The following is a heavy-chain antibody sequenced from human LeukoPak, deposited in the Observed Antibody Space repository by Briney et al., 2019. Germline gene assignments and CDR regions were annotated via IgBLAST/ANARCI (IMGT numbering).Heavy chain of an antibody. V-gene: IGHV3-23*01. Sequence: GGSLRLSCAASGFTFSCCAMHWVRQAPGKGLEWVSTFSASSTSTYYADSVKGRFTISRDNSKNTLYLQMNSLRAEDTAVYYCTKGRYSGSLERGFDYWGQGTLVTVSS. CDR1: GFTFSCCA. CDR3: TKGRYSGSLERGFDY. CDR2: FSASSTST. D-gene: IGHD1-26*01. J-gene: IGHJ4*02.